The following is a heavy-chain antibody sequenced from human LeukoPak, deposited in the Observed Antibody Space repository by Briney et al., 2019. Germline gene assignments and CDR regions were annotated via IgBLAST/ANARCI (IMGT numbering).Heavy chain of an antibody. CDR3: ARNCSRTSCSGTFDI. Sequence: SETLSLTCSVSNGSISSSRYYWAWIRQPPGKGLEWIVSIYYSGGTHYNPSQKSRVTISVDTAKNQFFLRLSSGTAADTAVYYCARNCSRTSCSGTFDIWGRGTMLTVSS. J-gene: IGHJ3*02. CDR1: NGSISSSRYY. D-gene: IGHD2-2*01. CDR2: IYYSGGT. V-gene: IGHV4-39*01.